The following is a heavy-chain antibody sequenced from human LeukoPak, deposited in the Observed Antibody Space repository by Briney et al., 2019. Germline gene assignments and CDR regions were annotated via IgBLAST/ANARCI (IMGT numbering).Heavy chain of an antibody. V-gene: IGHV3-23*01. CDR2: ISGSGDNNDNT. Sequence: GSLRLFFAASGFNFSVYAMSWVRQAPGKGLEWVSAISGSGDNNDNTYYADSVKGRFTISRDNAKNSLYLQMNSLRAEDTAVYYCASSHSGSSRAYWGQGTLVTVSS. J-gene: IGHJ4*02. CDR3: ASSHSGSSRAY. CDR1: GFNFSVYA. D-gene: IGHD6-6*01.